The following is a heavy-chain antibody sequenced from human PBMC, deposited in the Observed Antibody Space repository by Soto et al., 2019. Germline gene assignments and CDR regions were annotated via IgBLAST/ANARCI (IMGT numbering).Heavy chain of an antibody. CDR1: GFTFSSYA. CDR3: AKGVPGIAVAGTGYFQH. Sequence: GGSLRLTCAASGFTFSSYAMSWVRQAPGKGLEWVSGISGSGDSTYYADSVKGRFTISRDNSKNTLYLQMNSLRAEDTAVYYCAKGVPGIAVAGTGYFQHWGQGTLVTVSS. CDR2: ISGSGDST. J-gene: IGHJ1*01. D-gene: IGHD6-19*01. V-gene: IGHV3-23*01.